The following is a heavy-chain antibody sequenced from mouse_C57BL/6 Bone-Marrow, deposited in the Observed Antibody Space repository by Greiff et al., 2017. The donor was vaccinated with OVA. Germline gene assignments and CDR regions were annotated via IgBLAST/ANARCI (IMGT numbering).Heavy chain of an antibody. V-gene: IGHV1-26*01. CDR3: ARGSNYERDY. D-gene: IGHD2-5*01. CDR1: GYTFTDYY. Sequence: EVQLQQSGPELVKPGASVKISCKASGYTFTDYYMNWVKQSHGKSLEWIGDINPNNGGTSYNQKFKGKATLTVDKSSSTAYMELRSLTSEDSAVYYCARGSNYERDYWGQGTTLTVSS. CDR2: INPNNGGT. J-gene: IGHJ2*01.